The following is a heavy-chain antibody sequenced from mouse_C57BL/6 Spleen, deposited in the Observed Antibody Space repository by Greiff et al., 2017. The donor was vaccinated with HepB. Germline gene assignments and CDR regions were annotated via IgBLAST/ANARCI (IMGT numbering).Heavy chain of an antibody. CDR1: GYTFTDYE. CDR2: IDPETGGT. V-gene: IGHV1-15*01. J-gene: IGHJ3*01. Sequence: QVQLQQSGAELVRPGASVTLSCKASGYTFTDYEMHWVKQTPVHGLEWIGAIDPETGGTAYNQKFKGKAILTADKSSSTAYMELRSLTSEDSAVYYCTRWGYGSSYCAYWGQGTLVTVSA. D-gene: IGHD1-1*01. CDR3: TRWGYGSSYCAY.